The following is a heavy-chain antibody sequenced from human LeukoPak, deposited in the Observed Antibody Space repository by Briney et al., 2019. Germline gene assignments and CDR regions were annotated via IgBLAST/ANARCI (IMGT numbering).Heavy chain of an antibody. CDR2: ISYDGSNE. CDR3: AKDAVWFGELLGEDWFDP. Sequence: PGRSLRLSCAASGFTFSSYGMHWVRQAPGKGLEWVAVISYDGSNEYYADSVKGRFTISRDNSKNTLYPQMNSLRAEDTAVYYCAKDAVWFGELLGEDWFDPWGQGTLVTVSS. CDR1: GFTFSSYG. J-gene: IGHJ5*02. V-gene: IGHV3-30*18. D-gene: IGHD3-10*01.